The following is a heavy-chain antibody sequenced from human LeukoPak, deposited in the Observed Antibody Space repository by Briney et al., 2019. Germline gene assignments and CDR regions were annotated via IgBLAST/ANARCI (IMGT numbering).Heavy chain of an antibody. D-gene: IGHD6-19*01. V-gene: IGHV4-30-2*06. CDR3: VRLHKTRGEATGWYYFDT. J-gene: IGHJ4*02. CDR2: IYHTGIT. Sequence: SETLSLTCGVSGGSISRGGYSWSWIRQSPRKGPEWIGYIYHTGITHYNPSLKSRLTISMDKSTNKFSLNLTSVSAADTAVYYCVRLHKTRGEATGWYYFDTWGPGTQVTVSS. CDR1: GGSISRGGYS.